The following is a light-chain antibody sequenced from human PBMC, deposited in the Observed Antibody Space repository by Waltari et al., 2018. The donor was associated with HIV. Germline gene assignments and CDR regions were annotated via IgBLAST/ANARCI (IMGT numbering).Light chain of an antibody. CDR3: SSYTTGSTLVV. CDR1: SSDVGGYHY. V-gene: IGLV2-14*01. J-gene: IGLJ1*01. Sequence: QSALTQPASVSGSPGQSITISCTGTSSDVGGYHYVSWYHQFPGKAPKLMISEVSNRPSGVSGRLSGSKSGNTASLTISGLQAEDEADYYCSSYTTGSTLVVFGTGTKVIVL. CDR2: EVS.